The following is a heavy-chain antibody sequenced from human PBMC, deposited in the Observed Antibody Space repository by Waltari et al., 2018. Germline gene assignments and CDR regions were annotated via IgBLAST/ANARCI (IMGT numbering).Heavy chain of an antibody. Sequence: EVQLVESGGGLVQPGGSLRLSCAASVFTFGSYEMNWVRQAPGKGLGWVSYISSSGSTIYYADSVKGRFTISRDNAKNSLYLQMNSLRAEDTAVYYCARGEAAANWFDPWGQGTLVTVSS. CDR3: ARGEAAANWFDP. J-gene: IGHJ5*02. CDR2: ISSSGSTI. D-gene: IGHD6-13*01. CDR1: VFTFGSYE. V-gene: IGHV3-48*03.